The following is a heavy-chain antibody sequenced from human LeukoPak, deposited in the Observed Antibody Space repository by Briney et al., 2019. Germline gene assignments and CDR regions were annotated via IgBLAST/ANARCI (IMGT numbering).Heavy chain of an antibody. D-gene: IGHD2-21*01. CDR2: IHSDGSIT. Sequence: GGSLRLSCAASGFTFSSYWMHWVRQAPGKGLVWVSRIHSDGSITSYADSVKGRFTISRDNSKNTLYLQMNSLRAEDTAVYCCARGYSLDWFDPWGQGTLVTVSS. CDR1: GFTFSSYW. J-gene: IGHJ5*02. V-gene: IGHV3-74*01. CDR3: ARGYSLDWFDP.